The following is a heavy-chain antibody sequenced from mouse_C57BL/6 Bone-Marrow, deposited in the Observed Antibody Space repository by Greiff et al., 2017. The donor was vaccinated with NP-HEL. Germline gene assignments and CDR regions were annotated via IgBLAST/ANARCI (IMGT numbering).Heavy chain of an antibody. CDR3: ARPSDGYPWDY. CDR2: IYPGSGST. J-gene: IGHJ4*01. D-gene: IGHD2-3*01. Sequence: QVHVKQPGAELVKPGASVKMSCKASGYTFTSYWITWVKQRPGQGLEWIGDIYPGSGSTNYNEKFKSKATLTVDTSSSTAYMQLSSLTSEDSAVYYCARPSDGYPWDYWGQGTSVTVSS. V-gene: IGHV1-55*01. CDR1: GYTFTSYW.